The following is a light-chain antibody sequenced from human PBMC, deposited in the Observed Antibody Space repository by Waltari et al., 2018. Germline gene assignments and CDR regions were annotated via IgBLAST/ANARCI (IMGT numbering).Light chain of an antibody. V-gene: IGKV2-30*01. Sequence: DVVMTPSPLPLPVTLGQPASISCRSSQNLLSSDGNTYLNWFQKRPGQSPRRLIYKVSNPDTGVSDRFSGSGSGTDFTLRISRVEAEDVGVYDCMQGSHWPLTFGPGTKVDFK. CDR1: QNLLSSDGNTY. CDR2: KVS. CDR3: MQGSHWPLT. J-gene: IGKJ3*01.